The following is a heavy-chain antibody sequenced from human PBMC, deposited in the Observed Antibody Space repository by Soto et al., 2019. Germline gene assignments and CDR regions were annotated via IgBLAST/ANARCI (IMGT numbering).Heavy chain of an antibody. J-gene: IGHJ4*02. Sequence: EVQLLESGGGLVQPGGSLRLSCAASGFTFSSYAMSWVRQAPGKGLEWVSAISGSGGSTYYADSVKGRFTMSRDNSKNTLNLQMTSLRADDTAVYYCARRSSGWYFDYWGQGALVTVSS. CDR2: ISGSGGST. CDR3: ARRSSGWYFDY. CDR1: GFTFSSYA. V-gene: IGHV3-23*01. D-gene: IGHD6-19*01.